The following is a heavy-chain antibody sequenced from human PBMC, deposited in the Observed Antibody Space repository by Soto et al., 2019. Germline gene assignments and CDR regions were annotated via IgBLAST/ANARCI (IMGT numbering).Heavy chain of an antibody. CDR2: IASRAHNYAR. CDR3: AGLMDTPFDLFDY. V-gene: IGHV3-73*01. Sequence: XASGKGAEWVGRIASRAHNYARAYGTSVQRRFTVSRDDSLNTTYLHMNGLKTEDTAVYFCAGLMDTPFDLFDYWGRRILVTVSA. J-gene: IGHJ4*02. D-gene: IGHD5-18*01.